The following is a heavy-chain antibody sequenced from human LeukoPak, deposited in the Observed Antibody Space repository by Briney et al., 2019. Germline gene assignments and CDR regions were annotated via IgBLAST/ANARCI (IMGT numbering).Heavy chain of an antibody. J-gene: IGHJ4*02. CDR2: ISSNGGST. D-gene: IGHD6-13*01. CDR1: GFTFSSYA. V-gene: IGHV3-64D*06. CDR3: VKEEQQLDSYYFDY. Sequence: PGGSLRLSCSASGFTFSSYAMHWVRQAPGKGLEYVSAISSNGGSTYYADSVKGRFTISRDNSKNTLYLQMSSLRAEDTAVYYCVKEEQQLDSYYFDYWGQGTLVTVSS.